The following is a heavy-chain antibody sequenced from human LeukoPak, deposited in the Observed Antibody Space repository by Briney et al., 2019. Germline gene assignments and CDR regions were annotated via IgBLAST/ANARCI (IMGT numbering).Heavy chain of an antibody. J-gene: IGHJ6*02. CDR3: ARVYSGYLYYYYGMDV. Sequence: SVKVSCKASGGTFSSYAISWVRQAPGQGLEWMGGIIPIFGTANYAQRFQGRVTITADESTSTAYMELSSLRSEDTAVYYCARVYSGYLYYYYGMDVWGQGTTVTVSS. D-gene: IGHD5-12*01. CDR2: IIPIFGTA. V-gene: IGHV1-69*13. CDR1: GGTFSSYA.